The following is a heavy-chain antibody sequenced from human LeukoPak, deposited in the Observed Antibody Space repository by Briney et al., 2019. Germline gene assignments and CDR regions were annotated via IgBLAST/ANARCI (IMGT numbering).Heavy chain of an antibody. CDR3: VHGGSFDI. CDR1: GFTFSDYE. J-gene: IGHJ3*02. V-gene: IGHV3-48*03. Sequence: QPGWSLRLSCAASGFTFSDYEMNWVRQAPGKGLEWVSHIGSSGNTVDYADSVKGRFTISRDNAKNSLYLQMNSLRAEDTAVYYCVHGGSFDIWGQGTMVTVSS. CDR2: IGSSGNTV.